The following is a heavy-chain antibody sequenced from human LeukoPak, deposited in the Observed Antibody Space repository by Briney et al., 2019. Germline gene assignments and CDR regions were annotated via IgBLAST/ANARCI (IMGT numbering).Heavy chain of an antibody. V-gene: IGHV3-23*01. CDR2: ISGSGGST. Sequence: GSTXXXYAMSWVRQAPGKGLEWVSAISGSGGSTYYADSVKGRFTISRDNSKNTLYLQMNSLRAEDTAVYYCAKGRYYYDSSGPYWGQGTLVTVSS. J-gene: IGHJ4*02. CDR1: GSTXXXYA. CDR3: AKGRYYYDSSGPY. D-gene: IGHD3-22*01.